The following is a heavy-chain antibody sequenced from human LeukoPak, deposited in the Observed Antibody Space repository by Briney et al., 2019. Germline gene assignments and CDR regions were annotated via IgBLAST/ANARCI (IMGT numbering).Heavy chain of an antibody. D-gene: IGHD2-15*01. J-gene: IGHJ4*02. Sequence: GGSLRLSCAASGFTFSSYAMSWVRQAPGKGLEWVSAISGSGGSTYYADSVKGRFTISRDNSKNTLYLQMNSLRAEDTAVYYCAKDTAGYCSGGSCCNFDYWGQGTLVTVSS. V-gene: IGHV3-23*01. CDR1: GFTFSSYA. CDR3: AKDTAGYCSGGSCCNFDY. CDR2: ISGSGGST.